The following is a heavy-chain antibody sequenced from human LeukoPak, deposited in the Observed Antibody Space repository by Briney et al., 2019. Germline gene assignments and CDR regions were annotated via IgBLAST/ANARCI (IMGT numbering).Heavy chain of an antibody. CDR1: GGSISGYY. CDR3: ARDLGGYNYGYSFDF. V-gene: IGHV4-4*07. J-gene: IGHJ4*02. D-gene: IGHD5-18*01. Sequence: SETLSLTCSVSGGSISGYYWNWIRQPPGKGLECIGRIYSSGNTNYNPSLKSRVTMSVDTSKNQFFLKLFSVTAADTAVYYCARDLGGYNYGYSFDFWGQGTLVTVSS. CDR2: IYSSGNT.